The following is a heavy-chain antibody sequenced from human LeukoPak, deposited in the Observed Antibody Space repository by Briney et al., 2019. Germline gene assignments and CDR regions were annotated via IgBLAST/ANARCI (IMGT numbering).Heavy chain of an antibody. CDR3: ARDGYYGMDV. Sequence: KPSETLSLTCAVYGGSFNGYYWSWIRQPPGKGLEWNGEINHSGSTNYNPSLKSRVTISVDTSKNQFSLKLSSVTAADTAVYYCARDGYYGMDVWGQGTTVTVSS. V-gene: IGHV4-34*01. CDR2: INHSGST. J-gene: IGHJ6*02. CDR1: GGSFNGYY. D-gene: IGHD5-24*01.